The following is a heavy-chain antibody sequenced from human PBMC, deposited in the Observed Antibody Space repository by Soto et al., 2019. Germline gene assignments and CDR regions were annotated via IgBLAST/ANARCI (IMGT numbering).Heavy chain of an antibody. V-gene: IGHV1-2*04. J-gene: IGHJ4*02. CDR1: GYTFTGYS. D-gene: IGHD3-22*01. Sequence: ASVKVSCKASGYTFTGYSMHWVRQAPGQGLEWMGWINPNSGGTNYAQKFQGWVTMTRDTSISTAYMELNSLRAEDTAVYYCARGGEMKYYDSSGYLYWGQGTLVTVSS. CDR2: INPNSGGT. CDR3: ARGGEMKYYDSSGYLY.